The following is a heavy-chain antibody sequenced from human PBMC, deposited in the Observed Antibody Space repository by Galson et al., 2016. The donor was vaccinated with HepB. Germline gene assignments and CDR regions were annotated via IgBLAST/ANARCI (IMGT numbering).Heavy chain of an antibody. CDR3: AKDGRIYCSSASCHDHFHY. CDR2: IGTTGHP. D-gene: IGHD2-2*01. Sequence: SQRLSCAASGFTFISYDIHWVRQATGTPREWVSAIGTTGHPYCPGSVQGRFTISRENAKNSLYLQMNSLRAEDTAVYYCAKDGRIYCSSASCHDHFHYWGQGTLVTVSS. CDR1: GFTFISYD. V-gene: IGHV3-13*05. J-gene: IGHJ4*02.